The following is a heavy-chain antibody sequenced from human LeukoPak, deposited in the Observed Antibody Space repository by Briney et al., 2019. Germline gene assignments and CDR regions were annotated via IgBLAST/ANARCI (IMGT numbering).Heavy chain of an antibody. CDR1: GFTFSSYW. D-gene: IGHD6-25*01. CDR3: ARIPYSIGFEVDY. Sequence: AGGSLRLSCAASGFTFSSYWMHWVRQAPGKGLVWVSRINSDGSTISYADSVKGRFTISRDNAKNTLYLQMNSLRAEDTAVYYCARIPYSIGFEVDYWGQGTLVTVSS. CDR2: INSDGSTI. J-gene: IGHJ4*02. V-gene: IGHV3-74*01.